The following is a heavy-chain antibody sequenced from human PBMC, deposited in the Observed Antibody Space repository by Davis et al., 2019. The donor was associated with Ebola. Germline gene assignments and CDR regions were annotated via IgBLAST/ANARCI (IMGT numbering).Heavy chain of an antibody. CDR3: ARDGNVWGSYRELYNWFDP. CDR1: GFTFSSYG. J-gene: IGHJ5*02. D-gene: IGHD3-16*02. Sequence: PAGSLRLSCAASGFTFSSYGMHWVRQAPGTGLEWVAVIWYDGSNKYYADSVKGRFTISRDNSKNTLYLQMNSLRAEDTAVYYCARDGNVWGSYRELYNWFDPWGQGTLVTVSS. V-gene: IGHV3-33*01. CDR2: IWYDGSNK.